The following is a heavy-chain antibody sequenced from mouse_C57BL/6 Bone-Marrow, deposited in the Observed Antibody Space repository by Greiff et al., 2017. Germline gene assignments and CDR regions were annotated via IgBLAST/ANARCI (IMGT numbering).Heavy chain of an antibody. J-gene: IGHJ4*01. CDR2: IYPYNGGT. CDR3: ARFRSLYGSQTPYAMDY. CDR1: GYTFTDYY. D-gene: IGHD1-1*01. V-gene: IGHV1-19*01. Sequence: EVQLQQSGPVLVKPGASVKMSCKASGYTFTDYYMNWVKQSHGKSLEWIGVIYPYNGGTSYNQKFKGKATLTVDKSSSTAYMELNSLTSEDSAVYYWARFRSLYGSQTPYAMDYWGQGTSVTVS.